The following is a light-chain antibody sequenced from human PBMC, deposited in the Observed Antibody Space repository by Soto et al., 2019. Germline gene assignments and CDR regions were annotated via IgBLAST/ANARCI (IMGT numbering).Light chain of an antibody. CDR1: RSNIGAGYD. V-gene: IGLV1-40*01. J-gene: IGLJ1*01. CDR3: SSYTSSSTHYV. Sequence: QSVLTQPPSVSGAPGQRVTISCTGSRSNIGAGYDVHWYQQLPGTAPKLMIYEVSNRPSGVSNRFSGSKSGNTASLTISGLQAEDEADYYCSSYTSSSTHYVFGTGTKVTVL. CDR2: EVS.